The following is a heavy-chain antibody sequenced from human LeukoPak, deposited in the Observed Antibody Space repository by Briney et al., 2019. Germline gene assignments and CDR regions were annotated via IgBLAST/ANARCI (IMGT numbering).Heavy chain of an antibody. CDR2: INPNSGDT. Sequence: ASVKVSCKASGYTFTGYYIHWVRQAPGQGLEWMGRINPNSGDTNHAQELQGRVIMTRDTSISTAYMELSSLRSNDTAVYYCARLAEGNNGYSYGVDYWGQGTLVTVSS. V-gene: IGHV1-2*06. D-gene: IGHD5-18*01. J-gene: IGHJ4*02. CDR3: ARLAEGNNGYSYGVDY. CDR1: GYTFTGYY.